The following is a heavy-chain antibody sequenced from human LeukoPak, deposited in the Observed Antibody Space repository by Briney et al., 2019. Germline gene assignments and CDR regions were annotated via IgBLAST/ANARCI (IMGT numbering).Heavy chain of an antibody. CDR3: ALYSSTWY. Sequence: GASVKVSCKASGYTFTTYYIHWVRQAPGQGLEWMGIINPTGGSTTYAQKFQGRVTMTRDTSTSTVFLEVNSLRSEDTPVYYCALYSSTWYWGQGTLVTVSS. CDR1: GYTFTTYY. J-gene: IGHJ4*02. D-gene: IGHD6-13*01. V-gene: IGHV1-46*01. CDR2: INPTGGST.